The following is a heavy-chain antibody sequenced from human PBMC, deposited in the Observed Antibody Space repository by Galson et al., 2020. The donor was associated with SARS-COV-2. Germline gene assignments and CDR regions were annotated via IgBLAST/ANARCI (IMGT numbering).Heavy chain of an antibody. CDR1: GGSISSRSYY. V-gene: IGHV4-39*01. CDR2: IYYSGST. D-gene: IGHD6-19*01. Sequence: SEPLSLNCTVSGGSISSRSYYWGWIRQPPGKGLEWIGSIYYSGSTYYNPSLKSRVTISVDTSKNQFSLKLSSVTAADTAVYYCATNSLQLGAVAGNARSGAVSCGGQGTLVTVSS. J-gene: IGHJ4*02. CDR3: ATNSLQLGAVAGNARSGAVSC.